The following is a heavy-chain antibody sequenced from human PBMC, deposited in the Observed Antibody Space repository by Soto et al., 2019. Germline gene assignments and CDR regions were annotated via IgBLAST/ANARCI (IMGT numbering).Heavy chain of an antibody. Sequence: HPGGSLRLSCAASGFTFSSYGMHWVRQAPGKGLEWVAVISYDGSNKYYADSVKGRFTISRDNSKNTLYLQMNSLRAEDTAVYYCAKISSARSHYDFWSGYPDWLPLKNYYYYYMDVWGKGTTVTV. CDR2: ISYDGSNK. CDR1: GFTFSSYG. D-gene: IGHD3-3*01. CDR3: AKISSARSHYDFWSGYPDWLPLKNYYYYYMDV. J-gene: IGHJ6*03. V-gene: IGHV3-30*18.